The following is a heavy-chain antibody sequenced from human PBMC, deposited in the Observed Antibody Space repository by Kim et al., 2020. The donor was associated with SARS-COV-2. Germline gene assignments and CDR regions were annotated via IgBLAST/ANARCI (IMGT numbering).Heavy chain of an antibody. Sequence: SVKVSCKASGGTFSSYAISWVRQAPGQGLEWMGGIIPIFGTANYAQKFQGRVTITADESTSTAYMELSSLRSEDTAVYYCARLPTRYSSGPTDFDYWGQGTLVTVSS. CDR1: GGTFSSYA. CDR2: IIPIFGTA. V-gene: IGHV1-69*13. J-gene: IGHJ4*02. CDR3: ARLPTRYSSGPTDFDY. D-gene: IGHD6-19*01.